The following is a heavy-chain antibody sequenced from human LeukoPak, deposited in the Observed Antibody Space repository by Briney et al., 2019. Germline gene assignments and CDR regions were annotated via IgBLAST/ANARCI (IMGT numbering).Heavy chain of an antibody. D-gene: IGHD3-16*01. J-gene: IGHJ4*02. CDR3: AKEQRFVGHAFDY. CDR2: ISGSGGST. Sequence: AGSLRLSCAAPGFTFSSYAMSWVRQAPGKGLEWVSAISGSGGSTYYADSVKGRFTISRDNSKNTLYLQMNSLRAEDTAVYYCAKEQRFVGHAFDYWGQGTLVTVSS. CDR1: GFTFSSYA. V-gene: IGHV3-23*01.